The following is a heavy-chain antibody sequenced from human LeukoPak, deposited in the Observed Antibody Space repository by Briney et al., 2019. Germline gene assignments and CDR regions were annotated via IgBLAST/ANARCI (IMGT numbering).Heavy chain of an antibody. CDR1: GSTFTSYG. J-gene: IGHJ4*02. CDR2: ISSFNGNT. V-gene: IGHV1-18*01. CDR3: ARYDYYDSSGYYDY. Sequence: ASVKLSCKASGSTFTSYGITWMRQAPGQGLEWMGWISSFNGNTNYAQKLQGRVTMTTDTSTSTAYMERRSLRSDDTAVYYCARYDYYDSSGYYDYWGQGTLVTVSS. D-gene: IGHD3-22*01.